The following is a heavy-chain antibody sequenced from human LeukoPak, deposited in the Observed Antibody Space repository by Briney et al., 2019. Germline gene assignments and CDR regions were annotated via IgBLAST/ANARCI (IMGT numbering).Heavy chain of an antibody. CDR3: APPPIAATGN. V-gene: IGHV3-7*01. D-gene: IGHD6-13*01. CDR1: GFTFSSYW. Sequence: GGSLRLSCVASGFTFSSYWMSWVRQTPGKGLEWVANTKQDGSEKNYVDSVKGRFTISRDNAKNSLYLQMNSLRADDTAVYYCAPPPIAATGNWGQGTLVTVSS. J-gene: IGHJ1*01. CDR2: TKQDGSEK.